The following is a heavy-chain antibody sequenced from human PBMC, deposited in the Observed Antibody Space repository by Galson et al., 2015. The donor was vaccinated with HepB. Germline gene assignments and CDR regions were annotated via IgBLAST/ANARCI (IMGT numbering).Heavy chain of an antibody. CDR1: GFTFSRYG. V-gene: IGHV3-30*18. J-gene: IGHJ4*02. D-gene: IGHD4-17*01. Sequence: SLRLSCAASGFTFSRYGMHWVRQAPGKGLEWVAVTSYEGYNAYYADSVKGRFTISRDNSKNTLYLQMNSLRPEDTAVYYCAKDWSFGDYLSLFDNWGQGTLVTVSS. CDR2: TSYEGYNA. CDR3: AKDWSFGDYLSLFDN.